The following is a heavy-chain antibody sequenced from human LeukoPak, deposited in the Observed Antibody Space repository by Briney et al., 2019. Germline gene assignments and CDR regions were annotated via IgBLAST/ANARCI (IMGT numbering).Heavy chain of an antibody. CDR3: TTDEWN. CDR2: TKGKTDGGTT. Sequence: GGSLRLSCAASGFTFNDAWMSWVRPAPGKGLEWVGRTKGKTDGGTTDYAAPVKGRFTISRDDSKNTLYLQMNSLKTEDTAVYYCTTDEWNSGQGTLVTVSS. J-gene: IGHJ4*02. D-gene: IGHD3-3*01. CDR1: GFTFNDAW. V-gene: IGHV3-15*01.